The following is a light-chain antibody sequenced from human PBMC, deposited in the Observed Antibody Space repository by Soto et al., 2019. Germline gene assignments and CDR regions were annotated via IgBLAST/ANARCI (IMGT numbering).Light chain of an antibody. CDR3: SARDDILSGVV. CDR2: RSD. Sequence: VLTQPPSASGTPGQRVTISCSGSSSNIGSNHVYWYQQFPGMAPKLLMYRSDQRPTGVPDRFSGSKSGTSASLAISGLRSDDEADYYCSARDDILSGVVFGGGTKLTVL. CDR1: SSNIGSNH. V-gene: IGLV1-47*01. J-gene: IGLJ2*01.